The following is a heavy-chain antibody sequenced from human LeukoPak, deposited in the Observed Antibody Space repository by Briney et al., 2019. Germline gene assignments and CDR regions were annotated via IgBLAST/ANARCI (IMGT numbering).Heavy chain of an antibody. CDR1: GGSISRYY. CDR2: IYTSGST. CDR3: ARHYTQGYYYYGMDV. J-gene: IGHJ6*01. D-gene: IGHD4-11*01. Sequence: SETLSLTCTVSGGSISRYYWSWIRQPAGKGLEWIGRIYTSGSTNYNPSLKSRVTMSVDTSKNQFSLKLSSVTAADTAVYYCARHYTQGYYYYGMDVWRQGTTVTVYS. V-gene: IGHV4-4*07.